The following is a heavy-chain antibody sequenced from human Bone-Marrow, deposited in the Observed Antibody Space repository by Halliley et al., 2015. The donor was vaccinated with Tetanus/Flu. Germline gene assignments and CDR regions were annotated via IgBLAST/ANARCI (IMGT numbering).Heavy chain of an antibody. CDR1: GGSIRTDGYY. J-gene: IGHJ4*02. D-gene: IGHD2-21*01. CDR2: IYHTGST. CDR3: ASPRRDGGNSPIDY. Sequence: TLSLTCTVSGGSIRTDGYYWSWIRQFPGKGLEWIGFIYHTGSTYYTPSVRGRVTMSVDTSKTQFSLRLTSVTAADTAVYYCASPRRDGGNSPIDYWGQGTLVPVSS. V-gene: IGHV4-31*03.